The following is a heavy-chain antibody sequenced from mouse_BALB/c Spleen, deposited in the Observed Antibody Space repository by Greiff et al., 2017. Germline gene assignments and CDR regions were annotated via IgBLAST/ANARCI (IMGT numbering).Heavy chain of an antibody. V-gene: IGHV1-7*01. CDR1: GYTFTSYW. CDR3: ARGSYYGSSFYAMDY. CDR2: INPSTGYT. Sequence: QVQLQQSGAELAKPGASVKMSCKASGYTFTSYWMHWVKQRPGQGLEWIGYINPSTGYTEYNQKFKDKATLTADKSSSTAYMQLSSLTSEDSAVYYCARGSYYGSSFYAMDYWGQGTSVPVSS. D-gene: IGHD1-1*01. J-gene: IGHJ4*01.